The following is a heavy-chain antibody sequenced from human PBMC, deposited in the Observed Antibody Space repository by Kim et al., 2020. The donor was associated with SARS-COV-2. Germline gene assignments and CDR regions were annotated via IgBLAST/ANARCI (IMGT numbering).Heavy chain of an antibody. D-gene: IGHD1-26*01. J-gene: IGHJ4*02. CDR3: SGTAVLRWGPY. CDR1: GDTFSNYA. CDR2: INPMLGIA. V-gene: IGHV1-69*04. Sequence: SVKVSCNASGDTFSNYAISWVRQAPGQGLEWMGRINPMLGIANYAQKFQGRVTITADTSTSTAYMELSSLRSEDTAVYYCSGTAVLRWGPYWVQGPL.